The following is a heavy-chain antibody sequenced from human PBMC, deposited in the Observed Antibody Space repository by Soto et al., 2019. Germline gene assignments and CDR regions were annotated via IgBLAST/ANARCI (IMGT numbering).Heavy chain of an antibody. V-gene: IGHV1-69*12. CDR1: GGTFSNYP. J-gene: IGHJ2*01. D-gene: IGHD5-12*01. CDR3: ARGNQRWLQLWYFDL. Sequence: QVQLVQSGAEVKKPGSSMKVSCKASGGTFSNYPISWVRQAPGQGLEWMGGIIPIFGTVNYAQKFQGRVTITADESTSTAYMELSSLRSEDTAVYYCARGNQRWLQLWYFDLWGRGTLVTVSS. CDR2: IIPIFGTV.